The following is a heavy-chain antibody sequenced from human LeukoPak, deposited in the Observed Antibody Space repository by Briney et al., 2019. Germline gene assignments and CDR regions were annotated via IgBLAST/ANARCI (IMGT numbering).Heavy chain of an antibody. CDR1: GFTFDDYA. J-gene: IGHJ4*02. D-gene: IGHD3-16*01. CDR2: ISWNSGSI. V-gene: IGHV3-9*01. CDR3: ARDLGGQADY. Sequence: GGSLRLSCAASGFTFDDYAMHWVRQAPGKGVEWVSGISWNSGSIGYADSVKGRFTISRDNAKNTLYLQMNSLRAEDTAVYYCARDLGGQADYWGQGTLVTVSS.